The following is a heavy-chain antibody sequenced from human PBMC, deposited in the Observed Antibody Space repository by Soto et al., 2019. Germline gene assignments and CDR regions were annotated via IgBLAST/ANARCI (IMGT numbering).Heavy chain of an antibody. CDR2: INVGNGNT. CDR3: AREKWGSGSRWLDP. D-gene: IGHD6-19*01. Sequence: QVQVVQSGAEEKKPGASVKVSCKASGYTYISYSMHWVRQAPGQRLEWMGRINVGNGNTKYSQNFQGRVTINQDTSASTAYMELSSLTSEDTAVYYCAREKWGSGSRWLDPWGQGTLVTVSS. CDR1: GYTYISYS. V-gene: IGHV1-3*05. J-gene: IGHJ5*02.